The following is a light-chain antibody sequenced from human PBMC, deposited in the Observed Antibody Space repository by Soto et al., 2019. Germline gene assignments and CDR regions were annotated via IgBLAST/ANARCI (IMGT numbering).Light chain of an antibody. Sequence: QSVLTQPPSLSGAPGQRVTISCTGSSSNIGAGYDVHWYQQLPGTAPKLLIYGNSNRPSGVPDRFSGSKSGTSASLAITGLQAEDEADYYCQYSDSSLSGSYVLGNGTKLTVL. CDR3: QYSDSSLSGSYV. J-gene: IGLJ1*01. V-gene: IGLV1-40*01. CDR2: GNS. CDR1: SSNIGAGYD.